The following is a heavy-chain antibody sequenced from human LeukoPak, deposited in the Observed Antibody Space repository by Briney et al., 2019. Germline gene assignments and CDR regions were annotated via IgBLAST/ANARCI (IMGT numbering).Heavy chain of an antibody. D-gene: IGHD3-10*01. CDR1: GYTFTGYY. J-gene: IGHJ5*02. V-gene: IGHV1-2*02. CDR3: ARSAVRAVMCFDP. CDR2: INPNSGGT. Sequence: SVKVSCKASGYTFTGYYMHWVRQAPGQGLEWMGWINPNSGGTNYSQKFQGRVTMTRDTSISTAYMELTRLRSDDTAVYYCARSAVRAVMCFDPWGQGTLVTVSS.